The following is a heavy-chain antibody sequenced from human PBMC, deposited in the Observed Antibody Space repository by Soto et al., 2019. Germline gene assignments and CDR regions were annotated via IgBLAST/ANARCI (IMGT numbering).Heavy chain of an antibody. CDR1: GDTFSSYA. Sequence: SVKVSCKASGDTFSSYAISWVRQAPGQGLEWMGGIIPLFATANYAQKFQGRVSITADKSTSTAYMELSSLRSEDTAVYYCARTDFWSGFSNWFDPWGQGTLVTVSS. J-gene: IGHJ5*02. V-gene: IGHV1-69*06. CDR2: IIPLFATA. D-gene: IGHD3-3*01. CDR3: ARTDFWSGFSNWFDP.